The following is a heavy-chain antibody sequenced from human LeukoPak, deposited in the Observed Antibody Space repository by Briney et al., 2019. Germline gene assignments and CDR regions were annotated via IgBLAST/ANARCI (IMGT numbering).Heavy chain of an antibody. CDR3: ARDKYFRRGMVRGDY. D-gene: IGHD3-10*01. CDR2: LSDGGRST. CDR1: GFTFSSYG. V-gene: IGHV3-23*01. J-gene: IGHJ4*02. Sequence: PGGSLRLSCAASGFTFSSYGMSWVRQAPGKGLEWVSALSDGGRSTYYADSVKGRFTISRDNAKNSLYLQMNSLRDEDTAVYYCARDKYFRRGMVRGDYWGQGTLVTVSS.